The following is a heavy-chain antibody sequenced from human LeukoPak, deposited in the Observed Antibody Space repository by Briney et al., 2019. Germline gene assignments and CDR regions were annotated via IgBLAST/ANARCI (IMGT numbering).Heavy chain of an antibody. J-gene: IGHJ4*02. CDR2: IWYDGSNK. Sequence: GGSLRLSCAASGFTFSSYGMHWVRQAPGKGLEWVAVIWYDGSNKYYADSVKGRFTISRDNSKNTLYLQMSSLRAEDTAVYYCARERGRTSVYDYWGQGTLVTVSS. CDR3: ARERGRTSVYDY. CDR1: GFTFSSYG. D-gene: IGHD3-16*01. V-gene: IGHV3-33*01.